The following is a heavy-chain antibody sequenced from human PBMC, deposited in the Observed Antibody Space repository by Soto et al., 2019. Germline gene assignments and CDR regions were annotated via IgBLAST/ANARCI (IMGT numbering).Heavy chain of an antibody. D-gene: IGHD2-15*01. V-gene: IGHV1-3*01. CDR1: GYTFTSYA. Sequence: GASVKVSCKASGYTFTSYAMHWVGQAHGQRLEWMGWINAGNGNTKYSQKFQGRVTITRDTSASTAYMELSSLRSEDTAVYYCARDRVATSVRSNWFDPWGQGTLVTVSS. J-gene: IGHJ5*02. CDR2: INAGNGNT. CDR3: ARDRVATSVRSNWFDP.